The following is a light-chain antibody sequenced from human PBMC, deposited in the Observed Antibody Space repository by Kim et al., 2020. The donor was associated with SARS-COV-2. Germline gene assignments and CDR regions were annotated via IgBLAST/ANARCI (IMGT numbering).Light chain of an antibody. Sequence: QSALTQPPSASGSPGQSVTISCTGTSSDVGGFNYVSWYQQHPGKAPKLVIYDVIKRPSGVPDRFSGSTSGNTASLTVSGLQTEDEADYYCTSFAGSNKLLIGGGTKVTVL. CDR3: TSFAGSNKLL. J-gene: IGLJ2*01. V-gene: IGLV2-8*01. CDR1: SSDVGGFNY. CDR2: DVI.